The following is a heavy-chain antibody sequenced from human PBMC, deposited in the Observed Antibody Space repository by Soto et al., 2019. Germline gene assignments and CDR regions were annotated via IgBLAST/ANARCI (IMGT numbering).Heavy chain of an antibody. CDR1: GVSIAAYY. CDR3: ARDIRGYSRAFDY. CDR2: VYSSGST. D-gene: IGHD5-18*01. V-gene: IGHV4-59*01. Sequence: LETLSLTCTVSGVSIAAYYLTWIRQPPGKGLEWVGYVYSSGSTKYNPSLKSRVTISLDTSTNQFSLELISVTAADTAVYYCARDIRGYSRAFDYWGLGTLVTVSS. J-gene: IGHJ4*02.